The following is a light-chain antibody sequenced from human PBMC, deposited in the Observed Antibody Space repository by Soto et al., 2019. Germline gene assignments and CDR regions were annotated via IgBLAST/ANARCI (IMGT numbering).Light chain of an antibody. CDR1: SSDIGTFNL. CDR3: CSYAGIPLFVI. CDR2: EVT. Sequence: QSALTQPASVSGSPGQSITISCTGTSSDIGTFNLVSWYQQHPGKAPKLLIYEVTNRPSGVSHRFSGSKSGNTASLTISGLQAEDEADYYCCSYAGIPLFVIFGGGTKLTVL. V-gene: IGLV2-23*02. J-gene: IGLJ2*01.